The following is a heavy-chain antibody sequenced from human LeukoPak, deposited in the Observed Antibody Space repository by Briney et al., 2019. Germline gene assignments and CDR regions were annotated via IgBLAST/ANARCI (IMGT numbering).Heavy chain of an antibody. D-gene: IGHD1-14*01. J-gene: IGHJ5*02. CDR1: GGSLSADF. CDR2: IHHGGST. V-gene: IGHV4-34*01. Sequence: SETLSLTCAVYGGSLSADFWSWLRQPPGKGLEWIGDIHHGGSTKYNPSLESRVTISVDTSKNQFSLRLTSVTAADTAVYYCAREPDRIRFDTWGQGALVTVSS. CDR3: AREPDRIRFDT.